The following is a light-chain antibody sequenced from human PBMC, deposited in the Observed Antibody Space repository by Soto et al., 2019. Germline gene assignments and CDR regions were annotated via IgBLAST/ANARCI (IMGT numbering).Light chain of an antibody. V-gene: IGLV2-14*01. CDR2: DVS. Sequence: QSALTQPASVSGSPGQSITISCTGTSSDVGGYNYVSWYQQHAGKAPKLMIYDVSNRPSGVSNRFSGSKSGNTASPTISGIQAEDEADYYCSSYTTSSTLAVFGGGTQLTVL. CDR1: SSDVGGYNY. CDR3: SSYTTSSTLAV. J-gene: IGLJ7*01.